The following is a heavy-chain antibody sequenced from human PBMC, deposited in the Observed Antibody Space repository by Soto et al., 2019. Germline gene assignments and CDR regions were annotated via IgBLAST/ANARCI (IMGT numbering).Heavy chain of an antibody. J-gene: IGHJ4*02. Sequence: EVPLVESGGGLVQPGGSLKLSCAASGFTFSGSAMHWVRQASGKGLEWVGRIRSKANSYATAYAASVKGRFTISRDDSKNTAYLQMNSLKTEDTAVYYCTRPGFGDKKEDYWGQGTLVTVSS. V-gene: IGHV3-73*01. CDR2: IRSKANSYAT. CDR3: TRPGFGDKKEDY. D-gene: IGHD3-10*01. CDR1: GFTFSGSA.